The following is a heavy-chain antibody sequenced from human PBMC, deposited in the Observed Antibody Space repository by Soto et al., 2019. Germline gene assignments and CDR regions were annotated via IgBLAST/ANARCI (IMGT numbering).Heavy chain of an antibody. CDR3: ARGRAAAGFDF. Sequence: GGSLRLSCAASAFTFSNYWMHRVRQAPGKGLVWVSRIKTDGSTTTYADSVKGRFTISRDNTKNTLYLQMNSLRAEDTALYYCARGRAAAGFDFWGQGTLVTVSS. CDR1: AFTFSNYW. J-gene: IGHJ4*02. D-gene: IGHD6-13*01. V-gene: IGHV3-74*01. CDR2: IKTDGSTT.